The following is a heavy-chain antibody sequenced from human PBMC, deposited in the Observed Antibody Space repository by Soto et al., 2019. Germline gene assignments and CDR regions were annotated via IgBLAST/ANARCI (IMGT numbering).Heavy chain of an antibody. Sequence: KTSETLSLTCAVYGGSFSGYYWSWIRQPPGKGLEWIGEINHSGSTNYNPSLKSRVTISVDTSKNQFSLKLSSVTAADTAVYYCARGLYGSRSYFGYWGQGTLVTVSS. D-gene: IGHD3-10*01. V-gene: IGHV4-34*01. CDR2: INHSGST. J-gene: IGHJ4*02. CDR1: GGSFSGYY. CDR3: ARGLYGSRSYFGY.